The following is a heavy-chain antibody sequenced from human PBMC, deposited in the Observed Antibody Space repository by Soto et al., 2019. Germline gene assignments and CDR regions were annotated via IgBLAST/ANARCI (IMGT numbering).Heavy chain of an antibody. CDR3: AKGGPDGFCSGGRCYFDY. V-gene: IGHV3-9*01. J-gene: IGHJ4*02. Sequence: EVQLVESGGGLVQPGRSLRLSCAASGFTFDDYAMHWVRRVPGKGLEWVSSISWNSNIIGYADSVQGRFTISRDNAKNSLYLQMNRLRPEDTALYYCAKGGPDGFCSGGRCYFDYWGQGTLVTVSS. CDR1: GFTFDDYA. D-gene: IGHD2-15*01. CDR2: ISWNSNII.